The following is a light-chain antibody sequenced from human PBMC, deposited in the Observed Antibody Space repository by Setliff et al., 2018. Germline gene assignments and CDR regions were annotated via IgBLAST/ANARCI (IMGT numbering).Light chain of an antibody. CDR1: TSDVGGYDY. Sequence: LAQPPSASGSPGQSVTISCTGTTSDVGGYDYVSWYQQHPDKAPKLILYEVTKRPSGVPDRFSGSKSGNTASLTVSGLQADDEADYYCSAYAGSNNWGVFGTGTKVTVL. CDR3: SAYAGSNNWGV. V-gene: IGLV2-8*01. CDR2: EVT. J-gene: IGLJ1*01.